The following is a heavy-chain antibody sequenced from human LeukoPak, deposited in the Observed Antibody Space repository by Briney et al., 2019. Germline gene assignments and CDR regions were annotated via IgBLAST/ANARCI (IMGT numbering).Heavy chain of an antibody. CDR1: GFTFSSYG. CDR2: ISYDGSNK. J-gene: IGHJ4*02. D-gene: IGHD6-19*01. Sequence: PGGSLRLSCAGSGFTFSSYGMHWVRQAPGKGLEWVAVISYDGSNKYYADSVKGRFTISRDNSKNTLYLQMNSLRAEDTAVYYCAKDPAVADFDYWGQGTLVTVSS. CDR3: AKDPAVADFDY. V-gene: IGHV3-30*18.